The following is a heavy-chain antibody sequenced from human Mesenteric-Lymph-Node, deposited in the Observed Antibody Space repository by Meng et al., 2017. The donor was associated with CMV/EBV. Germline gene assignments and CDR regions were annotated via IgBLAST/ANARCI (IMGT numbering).Heavy chain of an antibody. J-gene: IGHJ5*02. CDR2: IYYSGNT. Sequence: SETLSLTCTVSGGSISSYYWSWIRQPPGKGLEWIGYIYYSGNTNYNPSLRSRVTISLDTSKNQFSLKLTSVTAADTGVYFCARDMTFNSTGYYYPWFDPRGQGTLVTVSS. CDR1: GGSISSYY. CDR3: ARDMTFNSTGYYYPWFDP. V-gene: IGHV4-59*01. D-gene: IGHD3-22*01.